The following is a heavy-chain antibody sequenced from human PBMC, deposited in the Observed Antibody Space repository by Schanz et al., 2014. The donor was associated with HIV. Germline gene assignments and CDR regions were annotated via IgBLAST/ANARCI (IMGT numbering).Heavy chain of an antibody. CDR1: GFTFSNYA. CDR3: ARDNSGSIDY. J-gene: IGHJ4*02. V-gene: IGHV3-23*01. CDR2: ISGGST. Sequence: EVQLLESGGGLVQPGGSLRLSCAASGFTFSNYAMTWVRQAPGKGLEWVSAISGGSTYYADSVKGRFTISRDNSKNTLYLHMNNLRAEDTAVYYCARDNSGSIDYWGQGTLVTVSS. D-gene: IGHD3-10*01.